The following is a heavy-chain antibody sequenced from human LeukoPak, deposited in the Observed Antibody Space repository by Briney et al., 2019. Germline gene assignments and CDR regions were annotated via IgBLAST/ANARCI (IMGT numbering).Heavy chain of an antibody. J-gene: IGHJ4*02. D-gene: IGHD3-10*01. CDR2: FDPEDGET. CDR3: ATIYSRFGELLPPNFDY. V-gene: IGHV1-24*01. CDR1: GYTLAELS. Sequence: ASVKVSCKVSGYTLAELSMHWVRQAPGKGLEWMGGFDPEDGETIYAQKFQGRVTMTEDTSTDTAYMELSSLRSEDTAVYYCATIYSRFGELLPPNFDYWGQGTLVTVSS.